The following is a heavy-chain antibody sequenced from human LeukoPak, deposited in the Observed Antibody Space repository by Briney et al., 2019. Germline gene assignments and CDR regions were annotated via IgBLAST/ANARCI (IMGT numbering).Heavy chain of an antibody. D-gene: IGHD4-23*01. V-gene: IGHV3-7*05. J-gene: IGHJ4*02. Sequence: GGSLRLSCVASGFTFSAYWMSWVRQAPGKGLEWVANIKQDGSEKYYVDSVKGRFTISRGNAKNSVYLQMNSLRAEDTALYYCAANGGPFDFWGQGILVTVSS. CDR1: GFTFSAYW. CDR3: AANGGPFDF. CDR2: IKQDGSEK.